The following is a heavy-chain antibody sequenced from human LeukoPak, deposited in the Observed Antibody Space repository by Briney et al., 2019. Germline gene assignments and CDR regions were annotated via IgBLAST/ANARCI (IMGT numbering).Heavy chain of an antibody. CDR1: GYTFTSYD. J-gene: IGHJ4*02. Sequence: ASVKVSCKASGYTFTSYDINWVRQATGQGLEWMGWMNPNSGNTGYAQKFQGRVTMTRNTSISTAYMELSSLRSEDTAVYYCARSRNSHDYGDYYFDCWGQGTLVTVSS. D-gene: IGHD4-17*01. CDR2: MNPNSGNT. CDR3: ARSRNSHDYGDYYFDC. V-gene: IGHV1-8*01.